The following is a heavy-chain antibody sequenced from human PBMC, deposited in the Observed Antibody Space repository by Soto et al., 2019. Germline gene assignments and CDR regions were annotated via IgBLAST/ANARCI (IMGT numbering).Heavy chain of an antibody. CDR1: GYTFPSYY. J-gene: IGHJ5*02. D-gene: IGHD2-21*01. CDR3: ARAERFAHAKWFDP. Sequence: CKASGYTFPSYYMHWVRQAPGQGLEWMGIINPSGGSTSYAQKFQGRVTMTRDTSTRTVYMELSSLRSKDTAVYYCARAERFAHAKWFDPCGQGTLVAFSS. V-gene: IGHV1-46*01. CDR2: INPSGGST.